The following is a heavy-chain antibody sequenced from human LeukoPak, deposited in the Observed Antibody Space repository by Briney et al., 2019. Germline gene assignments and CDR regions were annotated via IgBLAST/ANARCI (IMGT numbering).Heavy chain of an antibody. Sequence: ASVKVSCKASGYTFTGCYMHWVRQAPGQGLEWMGWINPNSGGTNYAQKFQGRVTMTRDTSISTAYMELSRLRSDDTAVYYCARAYSGSYFYFDYWGQGTLVTVSS. D-gene: IGHD1-26*01. CDR3: ARAYSGSYFYFDY. CDR1: GYTFTGCY. CDR2: INPNSGGT. J-gene: IGHJ4*02. V-gene: IGHV1-2*02.